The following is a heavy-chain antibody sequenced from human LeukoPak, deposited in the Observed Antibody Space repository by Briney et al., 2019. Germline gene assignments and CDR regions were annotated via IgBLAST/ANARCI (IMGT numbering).Heavy chain of an antibody. CDR1: GGSISSSSYY. CDR2: IYYSGST. V-gene: IGHV4-39*01. J-gene: IGHJ5*02. Sequence: SETLSLTCTVSGGSISSSSYYWGWIRQPPGKGLEWIGSIYYSGSTYYNPSLKSRVTISVDTSKNQFSLKLSSVTAAGTAVYYCARGSIFDPWGQGTLVTVSS. CDR3: ARGSIFDP.